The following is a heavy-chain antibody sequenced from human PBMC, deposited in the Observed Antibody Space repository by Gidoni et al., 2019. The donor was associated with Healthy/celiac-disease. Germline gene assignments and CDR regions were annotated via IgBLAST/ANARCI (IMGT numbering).Heavy chain of an antibody. Sequence: QVQLQESGPGLVKPSQTLSLTCTVSGGSIRSGGYYWSWIRQHPAKGLEWIGYIYYSGSTYYNPSLKSRVTISVDTSKNQFSLKLSSVTAADTAVYYCAREGRGGRPRVGYFDYWGQGTLVTVSS. J-gene: IGHJ4*02. V-gene: IGHV4-31*03. CDR3: AREGRGGRPRVGYFDY. D-gene: IGHD6-6*01. CDR1: GGSIRSGGYY. CDR2: IYYSGST.